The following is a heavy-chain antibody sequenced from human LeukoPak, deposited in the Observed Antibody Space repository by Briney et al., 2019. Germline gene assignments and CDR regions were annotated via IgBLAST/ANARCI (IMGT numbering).Heavy chain of an antibody. CDR3: ARVRGGPYDFWSGYYPAAFDY. D-gene: IGHD3-3*01. J-gene: IGHJ4*02. CDR2: IIPIFGTA. Sequence: SVKVSCKASGGTFSSYAISWVRQAPGQGLEWMGGIIPIFGTANYAQKFQGRVTITADKSTSTAYMELSSLRSEDTAVYYCARVRGGPYDFWSGYYPAAFDYWGQGTLVTVSS. V-gene: IGHV1-69*06. CDR1: GGTFSSYA.